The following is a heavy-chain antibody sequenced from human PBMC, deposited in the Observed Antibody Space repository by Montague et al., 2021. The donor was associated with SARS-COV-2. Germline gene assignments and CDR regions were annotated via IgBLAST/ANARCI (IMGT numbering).Heavy chain of an antibody. J-gene: IGHJ6*02. Sequence: YYNPSLKSRVTISVDTSKNQFSLKLSSVTAADTAVYYCARDSMVRASKPSGSTYYYYYGMDVWGQGTTVTVSS. CDR3: ARDSMVRASKPSGSTYYYYYGMDV. V-gene: IGHV4-30-2*05. D-gene: IGHD3-10*01.